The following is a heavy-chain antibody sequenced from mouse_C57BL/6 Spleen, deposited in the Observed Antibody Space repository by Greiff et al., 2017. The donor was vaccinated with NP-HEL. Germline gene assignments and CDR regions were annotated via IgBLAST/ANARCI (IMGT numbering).Heavy chain of an antibody. CDR2: FHPYNDDT. CDR3: ARGGYYGSPRFAY. J-gene: IGHJ3*01. D-gene: IGHD1-1*01. Sequence: VKLVESGAELVKPGASVKMSCKASGYTFTTYPIEWMKQNHGKSLEWIGNFHPYNDDTKYNEKFKGKATLTGEKSSSTVYLELSRLTSDDSAVYYCARGGYYGSPRFAYWGQGTLVTVSA. CDR1: GYTFTTYP. V-gene: IGHV1-47*01.